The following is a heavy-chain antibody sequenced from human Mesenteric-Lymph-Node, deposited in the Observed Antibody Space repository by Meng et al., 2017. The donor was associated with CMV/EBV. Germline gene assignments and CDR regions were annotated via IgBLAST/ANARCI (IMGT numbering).Heavy chain of an antibody. CDR3: ARGGCSGGSCYSGELDY. CDR1: TFSSYA. D-gene: IGHD2-15*01. J-gene: IGHJ4*02. Sequence: TFSSYAISWVRQAPGQGLEWMGRIIPIFGTANYAQKFQGRVTITADKSTSTAYMELSSLRSEDTAVYYCARGGCSGGSCYSGELDYWGQGTLVTVSS. V-gene: IGHV1-69*06. CDR2: IIPIFGTA.